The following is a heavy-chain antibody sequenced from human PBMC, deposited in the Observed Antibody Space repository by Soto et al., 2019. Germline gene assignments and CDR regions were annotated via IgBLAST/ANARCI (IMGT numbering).Heavy chain of an antibody. CDR1: GYTFTGYA. Sequence: QVQLVQSGAEEKKPGASVKVSCKASGYTFTGYAMHWVRQAPGQRLEWMGWINAGNGNTKYSKKFQGRVTITRDTSASTANMELSILRSEDTAVYYCARAVAVPADFDYWGQGTLVTVSS. D-gene: IGHD6-19*01. J-gene: IGHJ4*02. V-gene: IGHV1-3*05. CDR2: INAGNGNT. CDR3: ARAVAVPADFDY.